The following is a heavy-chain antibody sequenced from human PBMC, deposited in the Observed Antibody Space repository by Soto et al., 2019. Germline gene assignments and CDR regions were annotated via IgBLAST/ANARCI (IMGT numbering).Heavy chain of an antibody. CDR3: ASGYSGYVGPNGMDV. CDR2: IYYSGST. Sequence: SETLSLTCTVSGGSISSSSYYWGWIRQPPGKGLECIGSIYYSGSTYYIPSLKSRVTISVDTSKNQFSLKLSSVTAADTAVYYCASGYSGYVGPNGMDVWGQGTTVTVSS. V-gene: IGHV4-39*01. CDR1: GGSISSSSYY. J-gene: IGHJ6*02. D-gene: IGHD5-12*01.